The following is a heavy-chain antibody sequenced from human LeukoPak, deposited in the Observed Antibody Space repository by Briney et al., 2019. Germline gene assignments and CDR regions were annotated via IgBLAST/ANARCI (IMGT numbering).Heavy chain of an antibody. CDR2: ISGDGGST. J-gene: IGHJ6*02. CDR3: AKDKVLTGHDFYYYYGMDV. V-gene: IGHV3-43*02. D-gene: IGHD3-9*01. Sequence: GGSLRLSRAACGFTFDDYGMPWVRQAPGKGLEWVALISGDGGSTYYGDSVKGRVTISRDNSKNSLYLQMNSLRTEDSALYCCAKDKVLTGHDFYYYYGMDVWGQGTTVTVSS. CDR1: GFTFDDYG.